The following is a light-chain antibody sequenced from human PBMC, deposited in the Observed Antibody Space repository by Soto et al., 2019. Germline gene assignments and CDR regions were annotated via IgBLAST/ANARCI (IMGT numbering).Light chain of an antibody. CDR1: SSDVGSYNL. CDR2: EVT. J-gene: IGLJ2*01. CDR3: CSYAGGVI. Sequence: QSALTQPASVSGSPGQSITISCTGTSSDVGSYNLVSWYQQYPGKAPKLMIYEVTKRPSGVSDRFSGSKSGNTASLTISGLQAEDEADYYCCSYAGGVIFGGGTKVTV. V-gene: IGLV2-23*02.